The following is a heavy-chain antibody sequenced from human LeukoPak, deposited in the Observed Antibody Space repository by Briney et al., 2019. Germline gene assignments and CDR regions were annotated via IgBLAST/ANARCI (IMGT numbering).Heavy chain of an antibody. CDR3: ANTYYYGSGSLDY. D-gene: IGHD3-10*01. CDR2: ISYDGSNK. J-gene: IGHJ4*02. Sequence: GGSLRLFCAASGFTFSSYGMHWVRQAPGKGLEWVALISYDGSNKYYADSVKGRFTISRDNSKNTLYLQMNSLRVEDTAVYYCANTYYYGSGSLDYWGQGTLVTVSS. CDR1: GFTFSSYG. V-gene: IGHV3-30*18.